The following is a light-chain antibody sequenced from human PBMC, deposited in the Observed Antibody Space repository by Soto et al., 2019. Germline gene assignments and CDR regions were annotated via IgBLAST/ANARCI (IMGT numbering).Light chain of an antibody. CDR3: RSSDSSLSSYV. CDR2: GNS. J-gene: IGLJ1*01. Sequence: QSVLTQPPSVSGAPGQRVTISCTGSSSNIGGGYDVHWYQQLPGTAPKLLIYGNSNRPSGVPDRFSGSQSGTSASLAITGLQAEDEADYYGRSSDSSLSSYVFGTGTKLTVL. V-gene: IGLV1-40*01. CDR1: SSNIGGGYD.